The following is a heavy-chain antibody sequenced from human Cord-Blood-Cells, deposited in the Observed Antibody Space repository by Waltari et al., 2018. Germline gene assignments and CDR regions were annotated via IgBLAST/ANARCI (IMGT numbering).Heavy chain of an antibody. CDR3: ARGLQLLWFGEFDY. Sequence: QLLLQQSGAGLLKPSETLPPTRADYGGSFSGYYRSSIRQPPGKGLEWIGEINHSGSTNYNPSLKSRVTISVDTSKNQFSLKLSSVTAADTAVYYCARGLQLLWFGEFDYWGQGTLVTVSS. V-gene: IGHV4-34*01. D-gene: IGHD3-10*01. CDR1: GGSFSGYY. J-gene: IGHJ4*02. CDR2: INHSGST.